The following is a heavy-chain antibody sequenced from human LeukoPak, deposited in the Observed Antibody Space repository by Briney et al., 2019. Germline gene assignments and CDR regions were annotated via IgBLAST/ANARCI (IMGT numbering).Heavy chain of an antibody. CDR3: ARDFGSFPYY. D-gene: IGHD1-26*01. V-gene: IGHV3-21*01. CDR2: ISSSSSYI. Sequence: GGSLRLSCAASGLPFNTYGMHWVRQAPGKGLEWVSSISSSSSYIYYADSVKGRFTISRDNAKNSLYLQMNSLRAEDTAVYYCARDFGSFPYYWGQGTLVTVSS. J-gene: IGHJ4*02. CDR1: GLPFNTYG.